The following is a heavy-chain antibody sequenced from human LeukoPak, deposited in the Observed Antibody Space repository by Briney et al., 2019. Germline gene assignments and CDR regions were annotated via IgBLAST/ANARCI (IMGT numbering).Heavy chain of an antibody. V-gene: IGHV3-73*01. J-gene: IGHJ6*03. CDR1: VFTFSGSA. CDR3: TRVVPAAPGFYYYYYYMDV. CDR2: IRSKANSYAT. D-gene: IGHD2-2*01. Sequence: GGSLRLSCAASVFTFSGSAMHWVRQASGKGLEWVGRIRSKANSYATAYAASVKGRFTISRDDSKNTAYLQMNSLKTEDTAVYYCTRVVPAAPGFYYYYYYMDVWGKGTTVTVSS.